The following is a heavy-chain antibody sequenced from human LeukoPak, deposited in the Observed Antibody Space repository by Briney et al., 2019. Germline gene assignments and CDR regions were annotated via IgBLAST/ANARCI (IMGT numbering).Heavy chain of an antibody. V-gene: IGHV4-61*02. CDR3: TRGWSSGGVFDI. CDR1: GGSISSGYS. CDR2: IYISGST. D-gene: IGHD6-19*01. Sequence: SQTLSLTCTVSGGSISSGYSWTWIRRPAGKGLEWIGGIYISGSTDYNVSLKSRITISMDTSKNQFSLEMSSVTAADTAVYYCTRGWSSGGVFDIWGQGTMVTVSS. J-gene: IGHJ3*02.